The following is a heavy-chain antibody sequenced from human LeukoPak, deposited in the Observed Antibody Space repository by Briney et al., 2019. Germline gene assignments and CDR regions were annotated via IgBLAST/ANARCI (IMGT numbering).Heavy chain of an antibody. J-gene: IGHJ5*02. CDR3: ARDQSSYDTSGYYLYWFDP. Sequence: PSETLSLTCAVYGGSFSGYYWSWIRQPPGKGLEWIGEIKHSGRTNSNPSRKSRVTISVVTSKNQFSLKMSSVTAADTAVYYCARDQSSYDTSGYYLYWFDPWGQGTLVTVSS. V-gene: IGHV4-34*01. D-gene: IGHD3-22*01. CDR1: GGSFSGYY. CDR2: IKHSGRT.